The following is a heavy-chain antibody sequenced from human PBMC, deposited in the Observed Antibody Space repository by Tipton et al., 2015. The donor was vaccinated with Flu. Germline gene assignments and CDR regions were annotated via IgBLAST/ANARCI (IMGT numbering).Heavy chain of an antibody. CDR3: AREWDFYGSGTNYLPYYFDY. Sequence: GLVKPSETLSLTCAVSGDSIRSSDYYWGWIRQPPGKGLEWIGNIFHSGNTYHNPSLKSRVTISVDTSQNQFSLKLRSVTAADTAVYYCAREWDFYGSGTNYLPYYFDYWGQGTLVTVSS. CDR1: GDSIRSSDYY. D-gene: IGHD3-10*01. V-gene: IGHV4-38-2*02. CDR2: IFHSGNT. J-gene: IGHJ4*02.